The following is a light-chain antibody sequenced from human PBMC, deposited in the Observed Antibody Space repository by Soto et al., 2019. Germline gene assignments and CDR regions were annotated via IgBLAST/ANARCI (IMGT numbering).Light chain of an antibody. CDR3: QQYAGSPWT. J-gene: IGKJ1*01. Sequence: ELVLTQSPGTLSLSPGERASLSCRASQSVSSTYFAWYQQKPGQAPRLLIYGVSSRATGIPDRFSGSGAGTDFTLSISRLEPEDFAVYYCQQYAGSPWTFGQGTKVEIK. V-gene: IGKV3-20*01. CDR1: QSVSSTY. CDR2: GVS.